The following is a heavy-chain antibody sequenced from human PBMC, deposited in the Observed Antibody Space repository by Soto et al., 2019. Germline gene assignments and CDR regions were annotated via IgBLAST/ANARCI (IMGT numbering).Heavy chain of an antibody. Sequence: QVQLVQSGAEVKKPGSSVKVSCKASGGTFSSYAISWVQQAPGQGLEWMGGIIPIFGTANYAQKFQGRVTITADESTSTAYMELSSLRSEDTAVYYCARRAKDIHGDYLNPIYYYGMDVWGQGTTVTVSS. D-gene: IGHD4-17*01. CDR3: ARRAKDIHGDYLNPIYYYGMDV. CDR1: GGTFSSYA. J-gene: IGHJ6*02. CDR2: IIPIFGTA. V-gene: IGHV1-69*01.